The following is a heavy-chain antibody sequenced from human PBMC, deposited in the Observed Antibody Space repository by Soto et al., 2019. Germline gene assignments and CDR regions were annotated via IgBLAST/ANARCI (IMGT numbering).Heavy chain of an antibody. CDR1: GYTFTSYY. CDR3: ARVIVTTVSNWFDP. Sequence: ASVKVSCKASGYTFTSYYMHWVRQAPGQGLEWMGIINPSGGSTSYARKFQGRVTMTTDTSTSTAYMELRSLRSDDTAVYYCARVIVTTVSNWFDPWGQGTLVTVSS. CDR2: INPSGGST. D-gene: IGHD4-4*01. V-gene: IGHV1-46*01. J-gene: IGHJ5*02.